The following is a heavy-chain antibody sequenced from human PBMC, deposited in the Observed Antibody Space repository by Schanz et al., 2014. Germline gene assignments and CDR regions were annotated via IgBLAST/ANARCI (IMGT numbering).Heavy chain of an antibody. CDR2: INPNSGAT. Sequence: QVQLVQSRPEVKKPGASVKVSCKASGYTFTSYGISWVRQAPGQGLEWLGWINPNSGATSSAQKFQGRVTMTRDTSSSTVYMQLSSLTSDDTAIYYCARVTTGYDSWGQGTLVTVSS. J-gene: IGHJ4*02. CDR1: GYTFTSYG. CDR3: ARVTTGYDS. D-gene: IGHD5-12*01. V-gene: IGHV1-2*02.